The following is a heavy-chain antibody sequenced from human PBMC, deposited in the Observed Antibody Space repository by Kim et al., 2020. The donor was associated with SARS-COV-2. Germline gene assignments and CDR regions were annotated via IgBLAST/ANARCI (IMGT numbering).Heavy chain of an antibody. V-gene: IGHV1-3*01. CDR2: DT. Sequence: DTKHSQQLQGRVTITRDTSASTVYMDLNSLRSEDTAVYYCARWGRSAELDFWGRGTLVTVSS. CDR3: ARWGRSAELDF. D-gene: IGHD1-26*01. J-gene: IGHJ4*02.